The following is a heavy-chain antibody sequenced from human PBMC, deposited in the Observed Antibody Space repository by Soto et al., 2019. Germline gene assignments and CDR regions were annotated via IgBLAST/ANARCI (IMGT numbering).Heavy chain of an antibody. CDR3: ARDWRGESFDL. V-gene: IGHV3-33*01. J-gene: IGHJ2*01. Sequence: QVQLVESGGGVVQPGRSLRLSCAASGFTFSSYVMHWVRQAPGKGLEWVAVIWYDGSNKDYVDSVKGRFTFSRDNSKNTLYRQMNSRRAEDTAVYYCARDWRGESFDLWGRGTLVTVSS. CDR1: GFTFSSYV. CDR2: IWYDGSNK.